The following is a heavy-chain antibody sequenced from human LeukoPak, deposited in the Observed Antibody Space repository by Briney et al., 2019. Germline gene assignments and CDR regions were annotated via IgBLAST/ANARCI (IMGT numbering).Heavy chain of an antibody. D-gene: IGHD3-22*01. V-gene: IGHV4-30-4*01. CDR2: INDSGST. J-gene: IGHJ4*02. CDR3: ARAEDYYDSSGYYRPFDY. CDR1: GGSISSGDYY. Sequence: PSETLSLTCTVSGGSISSGDYYWTWIRQPPGKGLEWIGFINDSGSTYYNPSLKSRVTISVDTSKNQFSLKLSSVTAADTAVYYCARAEDYYDSSGYYRPFDYWGQGTLVTVSS.